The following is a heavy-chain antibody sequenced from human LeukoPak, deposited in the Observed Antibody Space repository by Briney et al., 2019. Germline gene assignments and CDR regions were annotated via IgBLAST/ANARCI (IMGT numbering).Heavy chain of an antibody. Sequence: GGSLRLSCGAGAFTWDDYAMPWVRESLGKGLEWVSLISGDGGSTYYADSVKGRFTISRDNSKNSLYLQMNSLRTEDTALYYCAKDHRPYYYYGMDVWGQGTTVTVSS. V-gene: IGHV3-43*02. J-gene: IGHJ6*02. CDR2: ISGDGGST. CDR3: AKDHRPYYYYGMDV. CDR1: AFTWDDYA.